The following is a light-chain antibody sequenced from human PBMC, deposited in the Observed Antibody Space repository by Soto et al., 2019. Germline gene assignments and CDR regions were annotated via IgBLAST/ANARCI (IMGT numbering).Light chain of an antibody. CDR1: SSDVGGHNY. CDR3: SSYSSSGTLFV. Sequence: QSALTQPASVSGSRGQSITVSCTGTSSDVGGHNYVSWFQQHPGQAPKLLIYEVTTRPSGVSTRFSGSKSGNTASLTISGLQAEDEADYHCSSYSSSGTLFVFGTGTKVTVL. V-gene: IGLV2-14*01. J-gene: IGLJ1*01. CDR2: EVT.